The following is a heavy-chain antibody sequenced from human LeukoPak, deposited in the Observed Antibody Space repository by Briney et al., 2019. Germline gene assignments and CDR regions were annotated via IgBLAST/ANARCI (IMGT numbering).Heavy chain of an antibody. CDR2: ISGSGSTK. V-gene: IGHV3-48*03. CDR1: GFRFSSYE. Sequence: PGGSLRLSCAASGFRFSSYEMNWVRQAPGKGLEWVSYISGSGSTKYYADSVKGRFTISRDNAKNSLYLQMNSLRAEDTAVYYCARIGAGSSRDYWGQGTLVTVSS. D-gene: IGHD6-13*01. CDR3: ARIGAGSSRDY. J-gene: IGHJ4*02.